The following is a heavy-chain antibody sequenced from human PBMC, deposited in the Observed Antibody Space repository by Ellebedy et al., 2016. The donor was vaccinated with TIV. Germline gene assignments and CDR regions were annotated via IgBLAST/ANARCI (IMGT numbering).Heavy chain of an antibody. J-gene: IGHJ4*02. CDR3: TRDMVQGKVAKYLWFDY. D-gene: IGHD5-12*01. CDR2: ISGYTGNT. CDR1: GYSLASYC. Sequence: AASVKVSCKASGYSLASYCMRWVLQAPRQGLAWMGWISGYTGNTDFAQKFQGRVTLTTDTSTNTAYMQLRNLRSDDTAIYYCTRDMVQGKVAKYLWFDYWGQGTLVTVSS. V-gene: IGHV1-18*04.